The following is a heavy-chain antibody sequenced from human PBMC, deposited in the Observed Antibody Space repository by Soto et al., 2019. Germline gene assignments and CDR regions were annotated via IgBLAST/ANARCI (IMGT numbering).Heavy chain of an antibody. CDR2: INPNSGGT. CDR1: GYTFTGYY. Sequence: ASVKVSCKASGYTFTGYYMHWVRQAPGQGLEWMGWINPNSGGTNYAQKFQGRVTMTRDTSISTAYMELSRLRSDDTAVYYCARDWGSYYDSSSYYFDYWGQGXLVTVSS. V-gene: IGHV1-2*02. CDR3: ARDWGSYYDSSSYYFDY. J-gene: IGHJ4*02. D-gene: IGHD3-22*01.